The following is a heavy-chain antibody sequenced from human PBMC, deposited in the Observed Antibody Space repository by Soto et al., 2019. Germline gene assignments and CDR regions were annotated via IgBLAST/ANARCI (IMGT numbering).Heavy chain of an antibody. CDR3: ARDRPSPYCSSTSCSSYFDY. V-gene: IGHV5-51*01. CDR1: GYTFSNFW. Sequence: GESLKISCEGSGYTFSNFWIGWVRQRPGKGLERMGIIYVADSDTRYSPSFQGHVTISVDKSISTAYLQWSSLKASDTAIYYCARDRPSPYCSSTSCSSYFDYWGQGTLVTVSS. D-gene: IGHD2-2*01. CDR2: IYVADSDT. J-gene: IGHJ4*02.